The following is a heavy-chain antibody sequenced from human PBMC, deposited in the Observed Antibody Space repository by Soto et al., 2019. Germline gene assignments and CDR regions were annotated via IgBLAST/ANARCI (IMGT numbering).Heavy chain of an antibody. CDR3: ARGDHTHAPRGYGMDV. V-gene: IGHV4-30-4*01. Sequence: SETLSLTCTVSGGSISSGDYYWSWIRQPPGKGLEWIGYIYYSGSTYYNPSLKSRVTISVDTSKNQFSLKLSSVTAADTAVYYCARGDHTHAPRGYGMDVWGQGTTVTVSS. J-gene: IGHJ6*02. CDR2: IYYSGST. CDR1: GGSISSGDYY. D-gene: IGHD3-10*01.